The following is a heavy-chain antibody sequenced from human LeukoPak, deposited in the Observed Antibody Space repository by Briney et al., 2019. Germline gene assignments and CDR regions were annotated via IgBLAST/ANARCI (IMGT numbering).Heavy chain of an antibody. CDR1: GGSISSSNYY. CDR2: IYYSGST. J-gene: IGHJ4*02. D-gene: IGHD5-12*01. V-gene: IGHV4-39*01. CDR3: ARIRYSGYDSYYFDY. Sequence: SETLSLTCTVSGGSISSSNYYWGWIRQPPGKGLEWIGSIYYSGSTYYNPSPKSRVIISVDTSKNQFSLKLSSVTAADTAVYHCARIRYSGYDSYYFDYWGQGTLVTVSS.